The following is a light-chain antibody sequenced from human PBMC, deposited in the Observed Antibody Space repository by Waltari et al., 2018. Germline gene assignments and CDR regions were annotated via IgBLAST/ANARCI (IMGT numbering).Light chain of an antibody. V-gene: IGKV3-20*01. CDR1: QSVRSSY. Sequence: EIVLTQSPGTLSLSPGERATLSCRASQSVRSSYFAWYQQKPGQAPRLLIYGASSRATGIPDRFSGSGSGTDFTLTISRLEPEDFVVYYCQQYGYSPLYTFGQGTKLEIK. CDR3: QQYGYSPLYT. J-gene: IGKJ2*01. CDR2: GAS.